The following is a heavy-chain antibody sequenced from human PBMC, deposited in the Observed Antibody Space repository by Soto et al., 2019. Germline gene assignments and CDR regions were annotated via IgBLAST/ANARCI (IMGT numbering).Heavy chain of an antibody. CDR1: GFTFSSYG. CDR2: IWYDGSNK. CDR3: ARGIDYGDSGYFQH. J-gene: IGHJ1*01. V-gene: IGHV3-33*01. D-gene: IGHD4-17*01. Sequence: QVQLVESGGGVVQPGRSLRLFCAASGFTFSSYGMHWVRQAPGKGLEWVAVIWYDGSNKYYADSVKGRFTISRDNSKNTLYLQMNSLRAEDTAVYYCARGIDYGDSGYFQHWGQGTLVTVSS.